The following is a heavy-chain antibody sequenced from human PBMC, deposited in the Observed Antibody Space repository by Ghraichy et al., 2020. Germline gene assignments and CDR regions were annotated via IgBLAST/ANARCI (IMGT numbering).Heavy chain of an antibody. V-gene: IGHV3-23*01. CDR1: EFTFDGYP. CDR3: AKEGGRLGKGAFDV. J-gene: IGHJ3*01. CDR2: LDADGRST. D-gene: IGHD1-26*01. Sequence: GGSLRLSCAVSEFTFDGYPMTWVRQAPGKGLEWVSTLDADGRSTFYADSVKGRFTISRDKSKRTMYLQMNSLRADDTAVYYCAKEGGRLGKGAFDVWGQGTKVLVS.